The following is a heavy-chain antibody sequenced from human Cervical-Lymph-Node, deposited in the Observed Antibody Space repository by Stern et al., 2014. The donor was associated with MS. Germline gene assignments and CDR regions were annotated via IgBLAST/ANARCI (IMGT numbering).Heavy chain of an antibody. CDR1: GFTFDDYA. CDR3: ATYQGLDY. Sequence: EVQLEESGGGLVQPGRSLRLSCAASGFTFDDYAMHWVRQAPGKGLEWVSGISWNSGSIGYADSVKGRFTISRDNAKNSLYLQMNSLRAEDTALYYCATYQGLDYWGQGTLVTVSS. CDR2: ISWNSGSI. J-gene: IGHJ4*02. V-gene: IGHV3-9*01.